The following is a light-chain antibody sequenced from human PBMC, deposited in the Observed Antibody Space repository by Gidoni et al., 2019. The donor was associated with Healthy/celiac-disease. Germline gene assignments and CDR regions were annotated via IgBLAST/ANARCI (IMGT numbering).Light chain of an antibody. CDR3: QQYGSSPRT. Sequence: EIVLTQSPGTLSLSPGERATLSCRSSQSVSSSYLAWYQQKPGQAPRLLIYGASSSATGIPDRCSGSGSGTDFTLTISRLEPEDFAVYYWQQYGSSPRTFXXXTKLEIK. CDR1: QSVSSSY. V-gene: IGKV3-20*01. J-gene: IGKJ2*01. CDR2: GAS.